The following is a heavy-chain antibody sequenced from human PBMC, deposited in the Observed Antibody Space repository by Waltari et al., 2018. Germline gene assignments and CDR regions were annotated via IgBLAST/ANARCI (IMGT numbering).Heavy chain of an antibody. CDR2: ISSSSSTL. Sequence: EVQLVESGGGLVQPGGSLRLSCAASGFTFSSYSMNWVRQAPGKGLEWVSYISSSSSTLYYADSVKGRFTISRDNAKNSLYLQMNSLRAEDTAVYYCARIASSSWNYYYYYYMDVWGKGTTVTVSS. V-gene: IGHV3-48*04. CDR1: GFTFSSYS. CDR3: ARIASSSWNYYYYYYMDV. D-gene: IGHD6-13*01. J-gene: IGHJ6*03.